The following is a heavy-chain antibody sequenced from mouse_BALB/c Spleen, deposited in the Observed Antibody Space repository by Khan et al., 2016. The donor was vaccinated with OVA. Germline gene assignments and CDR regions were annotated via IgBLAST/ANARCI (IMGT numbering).Heavy chain of an antibody. D-gene: IGHD2-1*01. Sequence: QVQLQQSGAELVNPGASVNLSCKASGYTLTSYWMHWVNQRPGQGLEWIGEINPSNGRTNYNEKFKSKATLTVDKSSSTAYMQLSSPTSEDSAVYYCARLLINFDYWGQGTTLTVSS. CDR3: ARLLINFDY. V-gene: IGHV1S81*02. CDR1: GYTLTSYW. CDR2: INPSNGRT. J-gene: IGHJ2*01.